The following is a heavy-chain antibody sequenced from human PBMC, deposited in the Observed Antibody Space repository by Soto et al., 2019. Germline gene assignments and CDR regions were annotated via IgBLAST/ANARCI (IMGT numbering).Heavy chain of an antibody. D-gene: IGHD1-26*01. CDR1: GFTFSSYA. CDR3: ARDPRSGSQGYYFDY. V-gene: IGHV3-66*01. J-gene: IGHJ4*02. CDR2: IYSGGST. Sequence: PGGSLRLSCAASGFTFSSYAMNWVRQAPGKGLEWVSVIYSGGSTYYADSVKGRFTISRDNSKNTLYLQMNSLRVEDTAVYYCARDPRSGSQGYYFDYWRQGTLVTVSS.